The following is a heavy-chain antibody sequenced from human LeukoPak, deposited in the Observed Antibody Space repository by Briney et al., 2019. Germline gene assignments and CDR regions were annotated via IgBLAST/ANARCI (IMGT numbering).Heavy chain of an antibody. CDR3: ARGPTRYYFDY. CDR2: IYHSGST. J-gene: IGHJ4*02. Sequence: SETLSLTCTVSGYSISSGYYWGWIRQPPGKGLEWIGSIYHSGSTYYNPSLKSRVTISVDTSKNQFSLKLSSVTAADTAVYYCARGPTRYYFDYWGQGILVTVSS. CDR1: GYSISSGYY. V-gene: IGHV4-38-2*02. D-gene: IGHD1/OR15-1a*01.